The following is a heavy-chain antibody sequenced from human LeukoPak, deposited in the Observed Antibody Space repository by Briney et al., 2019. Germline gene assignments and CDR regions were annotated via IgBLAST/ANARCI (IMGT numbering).Heavy chain of an antibody. V-gene: IGHV4-34*01. CDR3: ARRAIVVVPAARGSSYNWNFFDY. J-gene: IGHJ4*02. D-gene: IGHD2-2*01. CDR1: GGSFSGYY. CDR2: INHSGRT. Sequence: PSETLSLTCAVYGGSFSGYYWSWIRQSPGKGLEWIGEINHSGRTNYNPPLKSRVTISVDTSKNQFSLKLSSVTAADTAVYYCARRAIVVVPAARGSSYNWNFFDYWGQGTLVTVSS.